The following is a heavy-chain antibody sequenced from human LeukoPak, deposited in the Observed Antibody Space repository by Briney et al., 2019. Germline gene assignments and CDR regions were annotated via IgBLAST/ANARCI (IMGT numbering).Heavy chain of an antibody. CDR2: ISYDGSNK. J-gene: IGHJ4*02. D-gene: IGHD6-25*01. Sequence: GGSLRLSCAASGFTVSNSYMSWVRQAPGKGLEWVAVISYDGSNKYYADSVKGRFTISRDNSKNTLYLQMNSLRAEDTAVYYCAKDTSRLAPFDYWGQGTLVTVSS. CDR1: GFTVSNSY. CDR3: AKDTSRLAPFDY. V-gene: IGHV3-30*18.